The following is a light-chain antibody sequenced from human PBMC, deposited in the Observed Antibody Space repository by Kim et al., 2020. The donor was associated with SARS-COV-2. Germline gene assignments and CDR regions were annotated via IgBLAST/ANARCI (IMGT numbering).Light chain of an antibody. Sequence: SSELTQPPSVSVSPGQTASITCSGDKLGDKYACWYQQKPGQSPVLVIYQDSKWPSGIPERFSGSNSGNTATLTISGTQAMDEADYYCQAWASSTVVFGGG. CDR3: QAWASSTVV. CDR2: QDS. CDR1: KLGDKY. V-gene: IGLV3-1*01. J-gene: IGLJ2*01.